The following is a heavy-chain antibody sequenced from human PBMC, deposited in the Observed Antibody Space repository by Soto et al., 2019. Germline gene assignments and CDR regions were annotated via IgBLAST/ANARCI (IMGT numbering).Heavy chain of an antibody. CDR3: ARDTKDCSTGSCYTWFDL. J-gene: IGHJ5*02. D-gene: IGHD3-16*02. CDR1: GFTFSSYW. V-gene: IGHV3-74*01. Sequence: GGSLRLSCAASGFTFSSYWMHWVRQAPGKGLVWVSGINSDGSSTSYADSVKGRFTISRDNTKNTLSLEMNSLRAEDTAVFYCARDTKDCSTGSCYTWFDLWGQGTLVTVSS. CDR2: INSDGSST.